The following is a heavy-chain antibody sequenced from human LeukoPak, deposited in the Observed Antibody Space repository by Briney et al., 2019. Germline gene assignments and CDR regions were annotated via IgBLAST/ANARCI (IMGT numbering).Heavy chain of an antibody. CDR1: GFTFSSYW. CDR2: IKQDGSEK. Sequence: GGSLRLSCAASGFTFSSYWMQWVRQAPGKGLEWVANIKQDGSEKYYADSVKGRFIISRDNAKNALYLQMSSLRTEDTAIYYCVREREGSNSEHWGQGTLVTVSS. J-gene: IGHJ1*01. V-gene: IGHV3-7*03. D-gene: IGHD1-26*01. CDR3: VREREGSNSEH.